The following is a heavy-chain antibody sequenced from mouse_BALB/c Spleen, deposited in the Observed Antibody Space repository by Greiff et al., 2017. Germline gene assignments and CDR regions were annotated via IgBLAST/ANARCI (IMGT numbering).Heavy chain of an antibody. Sequence: EVKVVESGGGLVKPGGSLKLSCAASGFTFSDYYMYWVRQTPEKRLEWVATISDGGSYTYYPDSVKGRFTISRDNAKNNLYLQMSSLKSEDTAMYYCASDYGSSYGFAYWGQGTLVTVSA. V-gene: IGHV5-4*02. CDR1: GFTFSDYY. CDR2: ISDGGSYT. J-gene: IGHJ3*01. D-gene: IGHD1-1*01. CDR3: ASDYGSSYGFAY.